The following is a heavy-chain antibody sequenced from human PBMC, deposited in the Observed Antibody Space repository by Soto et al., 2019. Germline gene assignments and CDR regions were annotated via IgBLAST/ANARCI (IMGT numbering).Heavy chain of an antibody. CDR3: ARAGVARITMVRGVIITSRFDP. D-gene: IGHD3-10*01. CDR1: GGSFSGYY. Sequence: KPSETLSLTCAVYGGSFSGYYWSWIRQPPGKGLEWIGEINHSGSTNYNPSLKSRVTISVDTSKNQFSLKLSSVTAADTAVYYCARAGVARITMVRGVIITSRFDPWGQGTLVTVSS. V-gene: IGHV4-34*01. J-gene: IGHJ5*02. CDR2: INHSGST.